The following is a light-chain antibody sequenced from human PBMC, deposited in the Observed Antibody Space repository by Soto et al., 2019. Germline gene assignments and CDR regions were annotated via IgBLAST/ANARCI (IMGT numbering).Light chain of an antibody. CDR1: QGISSS. V-gene: IGKV1-27*01. CDR2: AAS. CDR3: QIHNNAQWT. Sequence: DIQMTQSPSSLSASVGDRVTITCRATQGISSSLARYQHKPGKVPELLIYAASTLHSGVQSRFSGSGSGTDFTLTISSLQPQDVATYYFQIHNNAQWTFGQCTKLEI. J-gene: IGKJ1*01.